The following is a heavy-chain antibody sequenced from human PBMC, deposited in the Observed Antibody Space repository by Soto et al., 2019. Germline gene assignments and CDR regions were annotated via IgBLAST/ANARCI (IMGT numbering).Heavy chain of an antibody. D-gene: IGHD4-17*01. Sequence: PSETLSLTCAVSVYSISSGYYLGWIRQPPGKGLEWIGSIYHSGSTYYNPSLKSRVTISVDTSKNQFSLKLSSVTAADTAVYYCARDPTVVTGGGDYWGQGTLVTVSS. CDR1: VYSISSGYY. V-gene: IGHV4-38-2*02. J-gene: IGHJ4*02. CDR2: IYHSGST. CDR3: ARDPTVVTGGGDY.